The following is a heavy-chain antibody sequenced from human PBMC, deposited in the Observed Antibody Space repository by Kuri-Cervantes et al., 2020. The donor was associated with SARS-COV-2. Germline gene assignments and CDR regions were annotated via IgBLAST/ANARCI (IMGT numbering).Heavy chain of an antibody. D-gene: IGHD2-8*01. V-gene: IGHV3-21*01. CDR1: DFKFSTYT. Sequence: GESLKISCAASDFKFSTYTMNWVRQAPGGGLEWVSSISSGSRHIYYADSVRGRFTISKDNSKNTLYLQMTSLRAEDTAVYYCARTVEGGFLGSTLSAKYYYYSMDVWGQGTTVTVSS. CDR2: ISSGSRHI. J-gene: IGHJ6*02. CDR3: ARTVEGGFLGSTLSAKYYYYSMDV.